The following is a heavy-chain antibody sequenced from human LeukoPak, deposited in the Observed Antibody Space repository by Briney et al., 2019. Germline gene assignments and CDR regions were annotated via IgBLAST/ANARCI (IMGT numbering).Heavy chain of an antibody. CDR1: GFTFSSYA. J-gene: IGHJ6*03. Sequence: PGGSLILSCAASGFTFSSYAMSWVRQAPGKGLEWVSAISGSGGSTYYADSVKGRFTISRDNSKNTLYLQMNSLRAEDTAVYYCAKEAAAGLYYYYYMDVWGKGTTVTVSS. V-gene: IGHV3-23*01. CDR3: AKEAAAGLYYYYYMDV. D-gene: IGHD6-13*01. CDR2: ISGSGGST.